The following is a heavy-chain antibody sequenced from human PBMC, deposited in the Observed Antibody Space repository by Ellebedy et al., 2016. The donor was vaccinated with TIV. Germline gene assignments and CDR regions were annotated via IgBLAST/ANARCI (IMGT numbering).Heavy chain of an antibody. D-gene: IGHD2-15*01. J-gene: IGHJ4*02. Sequence: GGSLRLXXTASGFSFSAYSMNWVRQAPGKGLEWVANIRQDGSEKNYVDSVRGRFSISRDNAKNSVYLQMDSLRVEDTAVYYCTVVAGDYWGQGTQVAVSS. CDR2: IRQDGSEK. CDR1: GFSFSAYS. V-gene: IGHV3-7*01. CDR3: TVVAGDY.